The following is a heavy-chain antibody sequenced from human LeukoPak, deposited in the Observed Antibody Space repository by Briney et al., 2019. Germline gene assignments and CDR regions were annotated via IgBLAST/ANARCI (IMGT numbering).Heavy chain of an antibody. CDR3: ARERGFMPSHYYYGMDV. CDR2: IWYDGSNK. CDR1: GFSFSSYG. Sequence: GGSLRLSCAASGFSFSSYGMSWVRQAPGKGLEWVAVIWYDGSNKYYADSVKGRFTISRDNSKNTLYLQMNSLRAEDTAVYYCARERGFMPSHYYYGMDVWGQGTTVTVSS. D-gene: IGHD3-16*01. J-gene: IGHJ6*02. V-gene: IGHV3-33*08.